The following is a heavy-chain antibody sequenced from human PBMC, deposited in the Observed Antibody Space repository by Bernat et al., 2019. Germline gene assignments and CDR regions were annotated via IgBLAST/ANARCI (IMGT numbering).Heavy chain of an antibody. D-gene: IGHD4-17*01. Sequence: QVQLVQSGAEVKKPGASVKVSCKASGYTFTSYAMHWVRQAPGQRLEWMGWINAGNGNTKYSQKFQGRVTITRDTSASTAYMELSSLRSEDTAVYYCARDRIYYGDYHDAFDIWGQGTMVTVSS. CDR1: GYTFTSYA. CDR2: INAGNGNT. J-gene: IGHJ3*02. V-gene: IGHV1-3*01. CDR3: ARDRIYYGDYHDAFDI.